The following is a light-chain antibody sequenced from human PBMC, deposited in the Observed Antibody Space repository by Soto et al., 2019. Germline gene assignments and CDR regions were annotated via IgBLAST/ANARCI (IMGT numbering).Light chain of an antibody. J-gene: IGKJ3*01. Sequence: DLQMTQSPPSLSASVGDRVIITCRASQSISYHLNWYQQKPGKVPRLIIHAASSLQSGAPSRFSGSGSGTDFTLTISSLQPEDFAVYYCQQSHSLPITFGPGTKLDFK. CDR3: QQSHSLPIT. CDR1: QSISYH. V-gene: IGKV1-39*01. CDR2: AAS.